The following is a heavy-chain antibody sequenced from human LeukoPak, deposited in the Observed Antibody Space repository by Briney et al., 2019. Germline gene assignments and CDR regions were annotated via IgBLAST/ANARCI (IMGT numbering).Heavy chain of an antibody. V-gene: IGHV1-18*01. J-gene: IGHJ4*02. CDR1: GGTFSTYA. CDR2: ISAYNGDT. D-gene: IGHD3-9*01. CDR3: ARDLSGYGY. Sequence: SSVKVSCKASGGTFSTYAISWVRQAPGQGLEWMGWISAYNGDTNYAQKLQGRVTMTTDTSTSTAYMELRSLRSDDTAVYYCARDLSGYGYWGQGTLVTVSS.